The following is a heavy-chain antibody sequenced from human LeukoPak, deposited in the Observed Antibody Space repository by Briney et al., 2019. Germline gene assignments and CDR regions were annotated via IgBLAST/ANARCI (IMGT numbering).Heavy chain of an antibody. V-gene: IGHV1-18*01. Sequence: ASVKVSCKASGHTFTSYSISWGRQAAGQGLDWLRCISAYNGNTNYAQRLQGRVTMTRDTSTGTAYMELRSLRSDDTAVYYCARPIAAPDGVYYFDYWGQGTLVTVSS. CDR2: ISAYNGNT. J-gene: IGHJ4*02. CDR1: GHTFTSYS. CDR3: ARPIAAPDGVYYFDY. D-gene: IGHD6-6*01.